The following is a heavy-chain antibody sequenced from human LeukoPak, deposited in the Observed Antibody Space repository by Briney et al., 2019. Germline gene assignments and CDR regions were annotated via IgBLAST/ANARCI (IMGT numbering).Heavy chain of an antibody. CDR3: AKGERGYCSSTTCYAVY. Sequence: GGSLRLSCAASGFSFSSYGMHWVRQVPGKGLEWVSFIRYDGSNKYYADSVKGRFTISRDNSNNTLYLQMNSLRVEDTAVYYCAKGERGYCSSTTCYAVYWGQGTIVTVSS. J-gene: IGHJ4*02. CDR1: GFSFSSYG. D-gene: IGHD2-2*01. CDR2: IRYDGSNK. V-gene: IGHV3-30*02.